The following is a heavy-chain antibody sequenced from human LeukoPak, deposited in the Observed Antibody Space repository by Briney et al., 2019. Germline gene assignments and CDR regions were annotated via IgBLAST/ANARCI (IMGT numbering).Heavy chain of an antibody. D-gene: IGHD3-3*01. CDR2: IKSKTDGGTT. CDR1: GFTVSSNY. Sequence: GGSLRLSCAASGFTVSSNYMSWVRQAPGKGLEWVGRIKSKTDGGTTDYAAPVKGRFTISRDDSKNTLYPQMNSLKTEDTAVYYCTTVPDFWSGYDYWGQGTLVTVSS. V-gene: IGHV3-15*01. CDR3: TTVPDFWSGYDY. J-gene: IGHJ4*02.